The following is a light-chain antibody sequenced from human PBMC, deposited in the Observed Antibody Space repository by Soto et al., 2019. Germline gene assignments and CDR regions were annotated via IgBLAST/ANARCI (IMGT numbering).Light chain of an antibody. CDR1: QNSTSN. CDR2: RAT. V-gene: IGKV3-15*01. Sequence: VRTQSPGTLSVSPRERDTLSCRVSQNSTSNLAWYKQTRGQAPRVLVDRATTRATGMPARFRGSGSGTEFTLTISSLQSEDFAIYYCQRYNNWLWTFGQWTKLEI. J-gene: IGKJ1*01. CDR3: QRYNNWLWT.